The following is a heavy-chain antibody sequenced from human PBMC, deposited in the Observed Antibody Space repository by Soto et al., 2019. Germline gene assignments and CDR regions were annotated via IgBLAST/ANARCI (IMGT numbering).Heavy chain of an antibody. CDR3: ARGGRYYGSGSIDAFDI. CDR2: INPSGGST. V-gene: IGHV1-46*01. J-gene: IGHJ3*02. CDR1: GYTFTSYY. D-gene: IGHD3-10*01. Sequence: ASVKVSCKASGYTFTSYYMHWVRQAPGQGLEWMGIINPSGGSTSYAQKFQGRVTMTRDTSTSTVYMELSSLRSEDTAVYYCARGGRYYGSGSIDAFDIWGQGTMVTVSS.